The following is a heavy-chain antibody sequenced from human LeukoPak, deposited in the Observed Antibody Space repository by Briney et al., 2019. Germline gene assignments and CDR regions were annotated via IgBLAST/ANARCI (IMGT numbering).Heavy chain of an antibody. CDR1: GGSISSYY. CDR3: ARGVVVVPAATLMHDAFDI. Sequence: KPSETLSLTCTASGGSISSYYWSWIRQPPGKGLEWIGRIYTSGSTNYNPSLKSRVTMSVDTSKNQFSLKLSSVTAADTAVYYCARGVVVVPAATLMHDAFDIWGQGTMVTVSS. V-gene: IGHV4-4*07. J-gene: IGHJ3*02. CDR2: IYTSGST. D-gene: IGHD2-2*01.